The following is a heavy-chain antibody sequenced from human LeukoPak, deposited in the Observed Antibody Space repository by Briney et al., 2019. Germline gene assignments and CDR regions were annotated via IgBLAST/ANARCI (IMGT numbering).Heavy chain of an antibody. D-gene: IGHD4-17*01. Sequence: ASVKVSCKASGGTVSNSAITWVRQAPGQGLEWMGGIIPIFGTTNYAQKFRGRVTITADESTSTAYMELRSLRYEDTAVYYCASRYGDFDTGHYSNSFDMWAKGQWSPSLQ. CDR1: GGTVSNSA. J-gene: IGHJ3*02. V-gene: IGHV1-69*13. CDR3: ASRYGDFDTGHYSNSFDM. CDR2: IIPIFGTT.